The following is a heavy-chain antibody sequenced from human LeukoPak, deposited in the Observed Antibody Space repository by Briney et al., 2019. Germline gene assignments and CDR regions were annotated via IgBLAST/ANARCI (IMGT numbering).Heavy chain of an antibody. Sequence: PGGSLRLSCAASGFTFSSYAMSWVRQAPGKELEWVSAISGSGGSTYYADSVKGRFTISRDNSKNTLYLQMNSLRAEDTAVYYCAKVAVAAYQDYYYYMDVWGKGTTVTVSS. CDR3: AKVAVAAYQDYYYYMDV. V-gene: IGHV3-23*01. CDR2: ISGSGGST. D-gene: IGHD6-19*01. CDR1: GFTFSSYA. J-gene: IGHJ6*03.